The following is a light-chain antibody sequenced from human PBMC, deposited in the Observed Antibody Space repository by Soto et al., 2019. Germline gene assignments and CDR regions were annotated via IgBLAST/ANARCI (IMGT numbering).Light chain of an antibody. Sequence: EIVLTQSPATLSLSLGERATLSCRASQTVSSYLAWYQQKPGQAPRLLIYDASNSATGIPARFSGSGSGTDFTLTISSLEPEDFSVYFCQQRSNWPFTFGGGTKVE. J-gene: IGKJ4*01. CDR3: QQRSNWPFT. V-gene: IGKV3-11*01. CDR2: DAS. CDR1: QTVSSY.